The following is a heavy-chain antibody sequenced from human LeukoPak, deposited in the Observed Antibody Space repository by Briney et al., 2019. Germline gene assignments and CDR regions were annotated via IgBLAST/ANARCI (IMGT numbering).Heavy chain of an antibody. CDR3: VRLEAGAGAPPDH. J-gene: IGHJ4*02. CDR2: IYPGDSDT. CDR1: GYSFTSYW. Sequence: GESLKISCKGSGYSFTSYWIGWVRQMPGKGLEWMGIIYPGDSDTRYSPSFQGHVTLSGDKSINTAYVQWSSLTASDTAIYYCVRLEAGAGAPPDHWGQGTLVIVSS. V-gene: IGHV5-51*01. D-gene: IGHD6-13*01.